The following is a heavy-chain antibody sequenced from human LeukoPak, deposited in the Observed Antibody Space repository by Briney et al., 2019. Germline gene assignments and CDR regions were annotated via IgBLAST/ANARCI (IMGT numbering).Heavy chain of an antibody. D-gene: IGHD5-18*01. Sequence: GGSLRLSCAASGFTFSSYSMNWVRQAPGKGLEWVSSISSSSSYIYYADSVKGRFTISRDNAKNSLYLQMNSLRAEDTAVYYCARGGYSYGYLNWFDPWGQGTLVTVSS. CDR1: GFTFSSYS. J-gene: IGHJ5*02. CDR3: ARGGYSYGYLNWFDP. V-gene: IGHV3-21*01. CDR2: ISSSSSYI.